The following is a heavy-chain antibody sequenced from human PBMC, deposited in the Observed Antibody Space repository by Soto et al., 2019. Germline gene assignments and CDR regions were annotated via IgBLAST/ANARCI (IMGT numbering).Heavy chain of an antibody. CDR3: ARRYGSSFDI. CDR1: GGSISSYY. CDR2: IYYSGST. Sequence: QVQLQESGPGLVKPSETLSLTCTVSGGSISSYYWSWIRQPPGKGLEWIGYIYYSGSTNYNPSLKRRVPMSVATSKNQVSLKLSSVTAADTAVYYCARRYGSSFDIWGQGTKVTVSS. J-gene: IGHJ3*02. V-gene: IGHV4-59*08. D-gene: IGHD3-10*01.